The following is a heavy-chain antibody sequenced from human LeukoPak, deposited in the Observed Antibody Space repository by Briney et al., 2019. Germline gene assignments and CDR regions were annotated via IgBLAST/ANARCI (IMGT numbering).Heavy chain of an antibody. CDR3: ARVGGSLSPYYYYMDV. CDR2: IYYSGST. V-gene: IGHV4-59*01. D-gene: IGHD3-16*01. J-gene: IGHJ6*03. CDR1: GGSISSYY. Sequence: SETLSLTCTVSGGSISSYYWSWIRQPPGKGLEWIGYIYYSGSTNYNPSLKSRVTISVDTSKNQFSLKLSSVTAADTAVYYCARVGGSLSPYYYYMDVWGKGTTVTVSS.